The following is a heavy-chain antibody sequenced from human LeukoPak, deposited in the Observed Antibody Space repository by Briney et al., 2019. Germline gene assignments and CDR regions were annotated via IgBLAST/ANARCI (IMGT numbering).Heavy chain of an antibody. CDR3: ARVVRGSSSWNPVDNFDY. CDR2: INPNSGGT. V-gene: IGHV1-2*02. J-gene: IGHJ4*02. Sequence: GASVKVSCKASGYTFTGYYMHWVRQAPGQGLEWMGWINPNSGGTNYAQKFQGRVTMTRDASISTAYMELSRLRSDDTAVYYCARVVRGSSSWNPVDNFDYWGQGTLVTVSS. D-gene: IGHD6-13*01. CDR1: GYTFTGYY.